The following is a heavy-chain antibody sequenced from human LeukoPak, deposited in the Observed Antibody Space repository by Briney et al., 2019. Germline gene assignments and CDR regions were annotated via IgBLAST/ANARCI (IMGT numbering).Heavy chain of an antibody. CDR2: ISYDGSDK. CDR1: GFTFSNYA. V-gene: IGHV3-30-3*01. J-gene: IGHJ4*02. Sequence: GGSLRLSCAASGFTFSNYAMHWVRQAPGKGLEWVAVISYDGSDKYYADSVKGRFTISRDNSKSTLFPQMNSLRPEDTAVYYCARDGPFYDYWGQGTLVTVSS. CDR3: ARDGPFYDY. D-gene: IGHD2/OR15-2a*01.